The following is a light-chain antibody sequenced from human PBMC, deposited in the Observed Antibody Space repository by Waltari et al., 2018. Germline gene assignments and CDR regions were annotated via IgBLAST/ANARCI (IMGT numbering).Light chain of an antibody. CDR1: QSISSW. CDR3: QQLNSFPYT. Sequence: DIQMTQSPSTLSASVGDRVTITCRASQSISSWLAWYQQKPGKAPKLLIYKASSLESGVPSRFSGSGSGTEFTLTISSLQPDDFATYYCQQLNSFPYTFGQGTKLDIK. J-gene: IGKJ2*01. V-gene: IGKV1-5*03. CDR2: KAS.